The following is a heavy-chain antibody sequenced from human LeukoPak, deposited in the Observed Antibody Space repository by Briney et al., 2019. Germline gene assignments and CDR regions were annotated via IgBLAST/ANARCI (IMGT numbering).Heavy chain of an antibody. V-gene: IGHV1-69*05. Sequence: GASVKVSCKASGGTFSSYAISWVRQAPGQGLEWMGGIIPIFGTANYAQKFQGRVTITTDESTSTAYMELRSLRSDDTAVYYCARVNDYGDYADYWGQGTLVTVSS. D-gene: IGHD4-17*01. CDR1: GGTFSSYA. CDR2: IIPIFGTA. J-gene: IGHJ4*02. CDR3: ARVNDYGDYADY.